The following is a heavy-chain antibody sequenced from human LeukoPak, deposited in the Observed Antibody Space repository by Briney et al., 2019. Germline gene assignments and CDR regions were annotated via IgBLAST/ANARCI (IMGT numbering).Heavy chain of an antibody. Sequence: SVKVSCKASGGTFSSYAISWVRQAPGQGLEWMGRIIPILGIANYAQKFQGRVTITADKSTSTAYMELSSLRSEDTAVYYCASPRYAGEDYFDYWGQGTLVTVSS. CDR1: GGTFSSYA. CDR2: IIPILGIA. D-gene: IGHD2-2*01. J-gene: IGHJ4*02. V-gene: IGHV1-69*04. CDR3: ASPRYAGEDYFDY.